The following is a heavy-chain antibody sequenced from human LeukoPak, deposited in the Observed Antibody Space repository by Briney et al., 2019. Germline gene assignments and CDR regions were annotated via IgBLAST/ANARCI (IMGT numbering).Heavy chain of an antibody. CDR3: ARGSRLEDYYDSSGYSEDGMDI. CDR1: AYTFTGYY. CDR2: INPNSGAT. Sequence: GASVKVSCKASAYTFTGYYMHWVRRAPGQGLEWMGWINPNSGATTYAQKFQGRVTMTRDTSISTAYMELNRLRSDDTAVYYCARGSRLEDYYDSSGYSEDGMDIWGQGTTVTVSS. D-gene: IGHD3-22*01. V-gene: IGHV1-2*02. J-gene: IGHJ6*02.